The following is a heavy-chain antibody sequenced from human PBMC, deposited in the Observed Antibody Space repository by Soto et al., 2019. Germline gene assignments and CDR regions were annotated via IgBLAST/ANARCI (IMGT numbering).Heavy chain of an antibody. V-gene: IGHV4-4*02. CDR3: ARGRQGYYDSSGYYSGYYYYGMDV. J-gene: IGHJ6*02. Sequence: PSETLSLTCAVSGGSISSSNWWSWVRQPPGKGLGWIGEIYHSGSTNYNPSLKSRVTISVDKSKNQFSLKLSSVTAADTAVYYCARGRQGYYDSSGYYSGYYYYGMDVWGQGTTVTVSS. CDR1: GGSISSSNW. D-gene: IGHD3-22*01. CDR2: IYHSGST.